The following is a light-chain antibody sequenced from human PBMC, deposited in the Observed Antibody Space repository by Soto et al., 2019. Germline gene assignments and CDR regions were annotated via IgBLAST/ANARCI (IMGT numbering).Light chain of an antibody. CDR2: GAS. Sequence: EIVLTQSPGTLSLSPGERATLSCRASQSVSSSSYLAWYQQKPGQAPRLRIYGASSRATGIPDRFSGSGSGTDFTLTISRLEPEEYTVYYCQQYGSSLTFGGGTKVEIK. CDR1: QSVSSSSY. CDR3: QQYGSSLT. V-gene: IGKV3-20*01. J-gene: IGKJ4*01.